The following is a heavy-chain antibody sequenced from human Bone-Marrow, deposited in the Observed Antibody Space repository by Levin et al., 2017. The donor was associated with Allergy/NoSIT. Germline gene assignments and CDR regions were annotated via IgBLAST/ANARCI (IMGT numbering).Heavy chain of an antibody. CDR2: INHSGGP. J-gene: IGHJ6*02. D-gene: IGHD3-3*01. CDR3: ARGRFLQWSLEFFGLDV. CDR1: GGSLKGYQ. Sequence: SETLSLTCVVDGGSLKGYQWTWIRQTPGQGLEFIGEINHSGGPNYNPSLQRRVTMSIDTSKNQIFLNLTSVTAADTAVYFCARGRFLQWSLEFFGLDVWGQGTPVIVSS. V-gene: IGHV4-34*01.